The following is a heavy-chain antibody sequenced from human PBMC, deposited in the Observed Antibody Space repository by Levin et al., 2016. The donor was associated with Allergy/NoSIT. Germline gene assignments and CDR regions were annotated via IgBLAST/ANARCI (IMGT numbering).Heavy chain of an antibody. D-gene: IGHD3-16*02. Sequence: WVRQAPGQRLEWMGWINAGNGNTKYSQKFQGRVTITRDTSASTAYMELSSLRSEDTAVYYCARVGRLRLGELSLLNYYGMDVWGQGTTVTVSS. V-gene: IGHV1-3*01. CDR2: INAGNGNT. CDR3: ARVGRLRLGELSLLNYYGMDV. J-gene: IGHJ6*02.